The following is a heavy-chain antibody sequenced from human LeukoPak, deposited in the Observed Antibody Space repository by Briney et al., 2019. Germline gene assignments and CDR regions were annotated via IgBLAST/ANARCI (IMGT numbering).Heavy chain of an antibody. Sequence: SVKVSCKASGGPFNSYAINWVRQAPGQGLEWMGRIIVILGKVNYAQKFQGRLTITADKSTRTAYVDLSNLASEDTAIYFCARYIHPQGLIGYAMDVWGQGTTVIVSS. D-gene: IGHD2-15*01. V-gene: IGHV1-69*04. CDR2: IIVILGKV. J-gene: IGHJ6*02. CDR1: GGPFNSYA. CDR3: ARYIHPQGLIGYAMDV.